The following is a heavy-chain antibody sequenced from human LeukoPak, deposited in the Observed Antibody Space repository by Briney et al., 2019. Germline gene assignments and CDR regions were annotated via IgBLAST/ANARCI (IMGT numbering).Heavy chain of an antibody. D-gene: IGHD1-1*01. CDR1: GFTFSSYG. J-gene: IGHJ4*02. CDR2: IWFDGSSE. V-gene: IGHV3-33*01. CDR3: ARVAGTGWPHNSPFDY. Sequence: GGSLRLSCAASGFTFSSYGMHWVRQAPGKGLEWVAVIWFDGSSEDYADSVKGRFTISRDNSKNTLYLQMNSLRAEDTAVYYCARVAGTGWPHNSPFDYWGQGTLVTVSS.